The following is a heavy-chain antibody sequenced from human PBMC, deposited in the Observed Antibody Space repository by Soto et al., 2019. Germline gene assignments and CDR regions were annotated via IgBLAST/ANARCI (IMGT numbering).Heavy chain of an antibody. CDR1: GYTFTNHW. CDR3: ARDNRATSSESSYWCFDT. J-gene: IGHJ5*02. V-gene: IGHV1-46*01. D-gene: IGHD2-8*02. CDR2: INPTGDRT. Sequence: ASVKVSCKASGYTFTNHWIHWVRQAPGQGLEWMGVINPTGDRTVYAQKFQGRFSMTTDTSTGTADMELSSLSSEDTAVYYCARDNRATSSESSYWCFDTWGRGTLVTVSS.